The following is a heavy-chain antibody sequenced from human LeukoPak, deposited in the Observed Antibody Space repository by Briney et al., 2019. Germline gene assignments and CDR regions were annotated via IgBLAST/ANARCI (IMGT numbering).Heavy chain of an antibody. CDR1: GFTFSNAW. CDR3: TGVSRSSWYDY. J-gene: IGHJ4*02. CDR2: IKSKTDGGTP. D-gene: IGHD6-13*01. V-gene: IGHV3-15*01. Sequence: GGSLRLSCAASGFTFSNAWMSWVRQAPGKGLEWVGRIKSKTDGGTPDYAAPVKGRFTISRDDSKNTLYLQMNSLRTEDTAVYYCTGVSRSSWYDYWGQGTLVTVSS.